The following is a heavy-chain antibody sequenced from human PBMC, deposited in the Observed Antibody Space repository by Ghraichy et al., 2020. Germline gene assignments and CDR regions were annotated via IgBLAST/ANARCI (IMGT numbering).Heavy chain of an antibody. Sequence: GGSPRLSCAASGFTFSNYWMHWVRQAPGKGLVWVSRINSDGSSISYADSVKGRFTISRDNAKNTLYLQMNSLRAEDTAVYYCARVTYSSSWYGDYWGQGTLVTVSS. CDR1: GFTFSNYW. J-gene: IGHJ4*02. D-gene: IGHD6-13*01. V-gene: IGHV3-74*01. CDR3: ARVTYSSSWYGDY. CDR2: INSDGSSI.